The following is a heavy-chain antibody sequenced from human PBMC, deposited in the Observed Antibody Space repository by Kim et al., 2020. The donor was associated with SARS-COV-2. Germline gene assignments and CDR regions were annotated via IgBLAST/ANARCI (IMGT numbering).Heavy chain of an antibody. V-gene: IGHV3-30*18. CDR2: ISYDGSNK. Sequence: GGSLRLSCAASGFTFTNYGIHWVRQAPGKGLEWVAVISYDGSNKYYADSVKGRFTISRDNSKNTLFLQMNSLRAEDTALYYCAKDSYVSGTYYIHSFYYSMDVWGQGTTFTVSS. CDR3: AKDSYVSGTYYIHSFYYSMDV. D-gene: IGHD3-10*01. J-gene: IGHJ6*02. CDR1: GFTFTNYG.